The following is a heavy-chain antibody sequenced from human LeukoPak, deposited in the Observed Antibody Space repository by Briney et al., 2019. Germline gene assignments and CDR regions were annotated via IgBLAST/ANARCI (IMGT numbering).Heavy chain of an antibody. CDR2: IKSKTEGGTT. CDR3: AKGPYNTASRAGWFDP. CDR1: RFTFSNAW. D-gene: IGHD6-6*01. V-gene: IGHV3-15*01. J-gene: IGHJ5*02. Sequence: GGSLRLSCAASRFTFSNAWMSWVRQAPGKGLEWVGRIKSKTEGGTTDYAAPVKGRFTISRDDSKNTLYLQMNSLKTEDTAVYYCAKGPYNTASRAGWFDPWGQGTLVIVSS.